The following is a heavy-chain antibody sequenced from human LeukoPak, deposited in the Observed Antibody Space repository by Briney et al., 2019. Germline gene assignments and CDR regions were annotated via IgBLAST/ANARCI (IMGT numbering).Heavy chain of an antibody. CDR1: GFTFSNHW. D-gene: IGHD1-26*01. CDR3: ARDKIVGATHFDF. CDR2: MKQDGSET. Sequence: GGSLRLSCAASGFTFSNHWMSWVRQAPGKGPEWVANMKQDGSETYYVDSVKGRFTISRDNAQNSLYLQMNSLTAEDTAVYYCARDKIVGATHFDFWGQGTLVTVSS. J-gene: IGHJ4*02. V-gene: IGHV3-7*01.